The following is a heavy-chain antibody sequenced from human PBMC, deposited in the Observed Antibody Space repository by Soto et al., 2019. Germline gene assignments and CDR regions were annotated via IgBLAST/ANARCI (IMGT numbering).Heavy chain of an antibody. J-gene: IGHJ4*02. D-gene: IGHD6-13*01. V-gene: IGHV3-30*18. CDR1: GFTFSSYG. CDR2: ISYDGSNK. Sequence: GGSLRLSCAASGFTFSSYGMHWVRQAPGKGLEWVAVISYDGSNKYYADSVKGRFTISRDNSKNTLYLQMNSLRAEDTAVYYCAKGGIAAAGTLFDYWGQGTLVTVSS. CDR3: AKGGIAAAGTLFDY.